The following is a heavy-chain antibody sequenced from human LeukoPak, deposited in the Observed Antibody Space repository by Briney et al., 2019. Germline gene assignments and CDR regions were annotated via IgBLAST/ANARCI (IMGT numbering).Heavy chain of an antibody. J-gene: IGHJ3*02. D-gene: IGHD1-26*01. CDR3: ARELREHGVFDI. Sequence: GSLRLSCAASGFTVSRNYVSWVRQAPGKGLEWVSEIYSGGSTYYAASVKGRFSISRDNSKNTVYLQMNSLRVEDTAVYYCARELREHGVFDIWGQGIMVTVSS. CDR2: IYSGGST. CDR1: GFTVSRNY. V-gene: IGHV3-53*01.